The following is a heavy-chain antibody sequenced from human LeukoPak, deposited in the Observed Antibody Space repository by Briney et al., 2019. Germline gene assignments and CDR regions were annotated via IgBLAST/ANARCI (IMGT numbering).Heavy chain of an antibody. D-gene: IGHD2-15*01. V-gene: IGHV3-30*18. Sequence: PGGSLRLSCAASGFTFSNHGMHWVRQAPGKGLEWVAVTSNDEINKYYGESVKGRFTISRDNSKNTLFLQMNSLRAGDTAIYYCAKDRLQGYYYGMDVWGQGTTVTVSS. J-gene: IGHJ6*02. CDR2: TSNDEINK. CDR1: GFTFSNHG. CDR3: AKDRLQGYYYGMDV.